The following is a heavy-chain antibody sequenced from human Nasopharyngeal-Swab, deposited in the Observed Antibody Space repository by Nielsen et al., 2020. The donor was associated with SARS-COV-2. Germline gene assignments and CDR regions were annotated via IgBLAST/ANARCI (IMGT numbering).Heavy chain of an antibody. D-gene: IGHD6-13*01. J-gene: IGHJ6*02. CDR3: ARSPSSSWSTYYYGMDV. V-gene: IGHV4-39*01. CDR1: GGSISSSSYY. CDR2: IYYSGST. Sequence: SETLSLTCSVSGGSISSSSYYWGWIRQPPGKGLEWIGSIYYSGSTYYNPSLKSRVTISVHTSKNQFSLTLSSVTAADTAVYYCARSPSSSWSTYYYGMDVWGQGTTVTVSS.